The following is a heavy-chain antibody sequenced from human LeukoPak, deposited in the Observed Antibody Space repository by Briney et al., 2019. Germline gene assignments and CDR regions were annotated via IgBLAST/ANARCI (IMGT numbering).Heavy chain of an antibody. CDR2: IDPSDSYT. CDR1: GYRFTTYW. J-gene: IGHJ4*02. Sequence: GESLKISCKASGYRFTTYWIGWVRQMPGKGLEWMGRIDPSDSYTNYSPSFQGHVTMSADKSISTAYLQWSSLKASDTAMYYCASGDTAMVTNFDYWGQGTLVTVSS. V-gene: IGHV5-10-1*01. D-gene: IGHD5-18*01. CDR3: ASGDTAMVTNFDY.